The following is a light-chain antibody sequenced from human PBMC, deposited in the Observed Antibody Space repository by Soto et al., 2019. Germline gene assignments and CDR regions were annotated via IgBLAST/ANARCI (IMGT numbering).Light chain of an antibody. V-gene: IGKV1-12*01. CDR3: QQANSFPLT. Sequence: DIQMTQSPSSLSASVGDRVTITCXASHSISNSLNWYQQKPGRAPKVLIYAASNLQSGVPSRFSGSGSGSDFTLTISSLQPEDFATYYCQQANSFPLTFGGGTKVDI. CDR1: HSISNS. J-gene: IGKJ4*01. CDR2: AAS.